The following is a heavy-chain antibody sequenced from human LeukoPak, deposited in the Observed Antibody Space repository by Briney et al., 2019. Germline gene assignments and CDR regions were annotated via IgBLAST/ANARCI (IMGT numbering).Heavy chain of an antibody. Sequence: SETLSLTCTVSGGSISSYYWSWIRQPPGKGLEWIGYIYYSGSTNYNPSLKSRVTISVDTSKNQFSLKLSSVTAADTAVYYCARDPSGSYYFDYWGQGTPVTVSS. CDR3: ARDPSGSYYFDY. CDR2: IYYSGST. D-gene: IGHD1-26*01. J-gene: IGHJ4*02. CDR1: GGSISSYY. V-gene: IGHV4-59*01.